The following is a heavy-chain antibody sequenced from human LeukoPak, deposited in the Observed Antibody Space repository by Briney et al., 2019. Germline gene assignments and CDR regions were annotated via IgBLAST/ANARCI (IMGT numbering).Heavy chain of an antibody. CDR1: GYTFTSYG. D-gene: IGHD3-22*01. CDR3: ARDPYYDSSGYNYYYYYMDV. J-gene: IGHJ6*03. Sequence: GASVKVSCKASGYTFTSYGISWVRQAPGQGLEWMGWISAYNGNTNYAQKLQGRVTMTTDTSTSTAYMELRSLRSDDTAVYYCARDPYYDSSGYNYYYYYMDVWGKGTTVTVSS. V-gene: IGHV1-18*01. CDR2: ISAYNGNT.